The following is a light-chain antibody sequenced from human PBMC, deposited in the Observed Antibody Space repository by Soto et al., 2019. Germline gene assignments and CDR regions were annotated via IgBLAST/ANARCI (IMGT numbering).Light chain of an antibody. V-gene: IGKV4-1*01. CDR3: QHYYPPPVT. CDR1: QSVLYSSNNKNY. Sequence: DIVMTQSPDSLAVSLGERATINCKSSQSVLYSSNNKNYLAWYQQKPGQPPKLLIYWASTRESGVPDRFSGSGSGTDFPLTIISLQAEDVAVYYCQHYYPPPVTFGQGTRLEIK. CDR2: WAS. J-gene: IGKJ5*01.